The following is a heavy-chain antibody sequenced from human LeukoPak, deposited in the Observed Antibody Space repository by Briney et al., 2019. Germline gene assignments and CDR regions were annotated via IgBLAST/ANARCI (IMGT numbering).Heavy chain of an antibody. Sequence: GGSLRLSCAASGFTVSSNYMSWVRQAPGKGLEWVSVIYSGGSTYYADSVKGRFTISRDNSKNTLYLQMNSLGAEDTAVYYCARATYGYFDYWGQGTLVTVSS. CDR2: IYSGGST. J-gene: IGHJ4*02. D-gene: IGHD2-21*01. CDR3: ARATYGYFDY. CDR1: GFTVSSNY. V-gene: IGHV3-53*01.